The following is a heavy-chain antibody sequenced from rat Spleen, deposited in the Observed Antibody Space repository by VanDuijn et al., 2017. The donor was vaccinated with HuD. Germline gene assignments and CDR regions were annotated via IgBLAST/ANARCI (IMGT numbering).Heavy chain of an antibody. CDR1: GFTFTNYD. Sequence: EVHLVESGGGLVQPGRSLKLSCAASGFTFTNYDMAWVRQAPTKGLEWVASISTGGGNTYYRDSVKGRFTISRDNAKTTLYLQMDSLRSEDTATYYCTTGDYGYTRLFAYWGQGTLVTVSS. CDR2: ISTGGGNT. J-gene: IGHJ3*01. CDR3: TTGDYGYTRLFAY. D-gene: IGHD1-6*01. V-gene: IGHV5S23*01.